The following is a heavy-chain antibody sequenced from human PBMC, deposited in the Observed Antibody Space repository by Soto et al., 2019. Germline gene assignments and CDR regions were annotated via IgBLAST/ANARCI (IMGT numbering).Heavy chain of an antibody. CDR3: AKGGGWLYYFDY. V-gene: IGHV3-23*01. Sequence: GGSLRLSCAASGFTFSTFAMHWVRQAPGKGLEWVSAISDSGGSTYYADSVKGRFTISRDNSKNTLYLQMNRLRAEDTAVYYCAKGGGWLYYFDYWGQGALVTVSS. J-gene: IGHJ4*02. D-gene: IGHD6-19*01. CDR2: ISDSGGST. CDR1: GFTFSTFA.